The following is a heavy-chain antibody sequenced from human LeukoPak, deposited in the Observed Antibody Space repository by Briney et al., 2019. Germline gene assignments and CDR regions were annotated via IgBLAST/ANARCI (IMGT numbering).Heavy chain of an antibody. CDR1: GGTFSSYA. D-gene: IGHD5-18*01. V-gene: IGHV1-69*13. CDR3: ATDLRGYSYGDKIDY. Sequence: GASVKVSCKASGGTFSSYAISWVRQAPGQGLEWMGGIIPIFGTANYAQKFQGRVTITADESTSTAYMELSSLRSEDTAVYYCATDLRGYSYGDKIDYWGQGTLVTVSS. CDR2: IIPIFGTA. J-gene: IGHJ4*02.